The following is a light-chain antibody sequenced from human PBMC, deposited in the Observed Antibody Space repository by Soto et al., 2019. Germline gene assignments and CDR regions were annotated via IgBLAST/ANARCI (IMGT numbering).Light chain of an antibody. CDR1: QGISNW. CDR2: ATS. CDR3: QQANSFPYT. Sequence: DIQMTQSPSSVSASVGDRVTITCRASQGISNWLAWYQQKAGKAPKLLIYATSTLQSGVPSRFRGSGSATEFTLTISSLQPEDVATYYCQQANSFPYTFGQGTKVEIK. V-gene: IGKV1-12*01. J-gene: IGKJ2*01.